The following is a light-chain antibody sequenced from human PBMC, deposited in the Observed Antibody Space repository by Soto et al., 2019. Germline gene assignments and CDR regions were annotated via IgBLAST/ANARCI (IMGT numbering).Light chain of an antibody. CDR3: LLHYGASPPV. Sequence: QAVVTQEPSVTVSPGGTVTLTCASSTGAVTSGYYPNWVQQEPGHAPRTLIYSTSNRHSWTPARFSGSLLGGKAALTLSGVQPEEEAEYYCLLHYGASPPVFGGGTKLTVL. CDR2: STS. J-gene: IGLJ3*02. CDR1: TGAVTSGYY. V-gene: IGLV7-43*01.